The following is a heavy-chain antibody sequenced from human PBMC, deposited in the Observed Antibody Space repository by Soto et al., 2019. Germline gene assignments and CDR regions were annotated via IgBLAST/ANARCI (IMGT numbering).Heavy chain of an antibody. D-gene: IGHD4-17*01. CDR2: ISYDGSNK. Sequence: QVQLVESGGGVVQPGRSLRLSCAASGFTFSSYGMHWVRQAPGKGLEWVAVISYDGSNKYYADSVKGRFTISRDNSKNRLYLQMNSLRAEDTAVYYCASHDYGGPSRYGMDVWGQGTTVTVSS. CDR1: GFTFSSYG. J-gene: IGHJ6*02. CDR3: ASHDYGGPSRYGMDV. V-gene: IGHV3-30*03.